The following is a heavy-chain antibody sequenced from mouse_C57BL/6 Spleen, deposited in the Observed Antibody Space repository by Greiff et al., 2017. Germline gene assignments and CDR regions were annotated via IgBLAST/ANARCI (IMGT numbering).Heavy chain of an antibody. V-gene: IGHV5-4*03. CDR3: ARYASNMVTTKGFDY. J-gene: IGHJ2*01. D-gene: IGHD2-2*01. CDR1: GFTFSSYA. CDR2: ISDGGSYT. Sequence: EVKLVESGGGLVKPGGSLKLSCAASGFTFSSYAMSWVRQTPEKRLEWVATISDGGSYTYYPDNVKGRFTISRDNAKHNLYLQMSHLKSEDTAMYDCARYASNMVTTKGFDYWGQGTTLTVSS.